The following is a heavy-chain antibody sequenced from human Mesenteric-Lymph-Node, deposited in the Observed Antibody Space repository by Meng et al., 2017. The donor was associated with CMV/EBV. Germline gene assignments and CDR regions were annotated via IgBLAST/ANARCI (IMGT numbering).Heavy chain of an antibody. Sequence: ESLKIFCKGSGYSFTSYWIGWVRQMPGKGLEWMGIIYPGDSDTRYSPSFQGQVTISADKSISTAYLQWSSLKASDTAIYYCARPRYCTSTSCSTGRYYFDYWGQGTLVTVSS. CDR1: GYSFTSYW. J-gene: IGHJ4*02. D-gene: IGHD2-2*02. V-gene: IGHV5-51*01. CDR3: ARPRYCTSTSCSTGRYYFDY. CDR2: IYPGDSDT.